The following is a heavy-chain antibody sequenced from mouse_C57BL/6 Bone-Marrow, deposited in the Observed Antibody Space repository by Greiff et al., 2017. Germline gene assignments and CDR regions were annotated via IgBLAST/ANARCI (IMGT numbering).Heavy chain of an antibody. CDR2: IAPSDSYT. Sequence: QVQLQQPGAELVKPGASVKLSCKASGYTFTSYWMQWVKQRPGQGLEWIGEIAPSDSYTNYNQKFKGKSTLTVDTSSSTAYMQLSSLTSEDSAVYYCAREYGYGAWFAYWGQGTLVTVSA. J-gene: IGHJ3*01. CDR1: GYTFTSYW. V-gene: IGHV1-50*01. CDR3: AREYGYGAWFAY. D-gene: IGHD1-2*01.